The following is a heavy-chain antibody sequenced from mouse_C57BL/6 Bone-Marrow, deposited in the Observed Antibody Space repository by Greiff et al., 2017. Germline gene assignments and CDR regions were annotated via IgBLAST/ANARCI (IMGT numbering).Heavy chain of an antibody. V-gene: IGHV1-69*01. CDR2: IDPSDSYT. CDR1: GYTFTSYW. J-gene: IGHJ2*01. Sequence: VQLQQPGAELVMPGASVKLSCKASGYTFTSYWMHWVKQRPGQGLEWIGEIDPSDSYTNYNQKFKGKSTLTVDKSSSTAYMQLSSLTSEDSAVYYCARWAHYYGSSLFDYWGQGTTLTVSS. D-gene: IGHD1-1*01. CDR3: ARWAHYYGSSLFDY.